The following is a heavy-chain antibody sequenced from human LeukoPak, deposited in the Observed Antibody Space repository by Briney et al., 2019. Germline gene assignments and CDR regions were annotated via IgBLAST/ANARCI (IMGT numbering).Heavy chain of an antibody. CDR1: GFTFSSHW. D-gene: IGHD6-19*01. V-gene: IGHV3-7*01. Sequence: GGSLRLSCVASGFTFSSHWMSWVRQAPGKGLEWVATIKQDGSEIYYVDSVKGRFTISRDNAKNSLYLQMGGLRAEDTAVFYCARDSYTSAIDYWGQGTLVTVSS. J-gene: IGHJ4*02. CDR3: ARDSYTSAIDY. CDR2: IKQDGSEI.